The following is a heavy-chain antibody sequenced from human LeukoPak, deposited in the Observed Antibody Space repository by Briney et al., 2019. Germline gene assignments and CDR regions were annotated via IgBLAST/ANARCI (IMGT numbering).Heavy chain of an antibody. Sequence: ASVKVSCKASGGTFSSYAISWVRQAPGQGLEWMGRIIPIFGTANYAQKFQGRVTITTDESTSTAYMELSSLRSEDTAVYYCARGSNWNYVLAYWGQGTLVTVSS. D-gene: IGHD1-7*01. CDR1: GGTFSSYA. V-gene: IGHV1-69*05. CDR3: ARGSNWNYVLAY. CDR2: IIPIFGTA. J-gene: IGHJ4*02.